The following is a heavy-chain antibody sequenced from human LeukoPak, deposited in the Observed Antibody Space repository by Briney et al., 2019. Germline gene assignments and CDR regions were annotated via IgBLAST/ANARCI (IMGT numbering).Heavy chain of an antibody. V-gene: IGHV4-34*01. Sequence: PSETLSLTCVVSAGSFSGDSWTWIRQPPGKGLEWIGEINHGGYTNYSPTLKSRVTLSVDTSKNQFSLKLSSVTAADTAVYFCARDMIVGGLGAFDIWGQGTIVTVSS. D-gene: IGHD3-22*01. CDR3: ARDMIVGGLGAFDI. CDR2: INHGGYT. J-gene: IGHJ3*02. CDR1: AGSFSGDS.